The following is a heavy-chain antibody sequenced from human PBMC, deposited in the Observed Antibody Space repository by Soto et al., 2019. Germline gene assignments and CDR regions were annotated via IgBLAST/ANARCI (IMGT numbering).Heavy chain of an antibody. D-gene: IGHD2-2*01. V-gene: IGHV3-30-3*01. CDR2: ISYDGSNK. J-gene: IGHJ4*02. CDR3: AREKGRLGYCTSTSCHGEFDY. CDR1: GFTFNTHA. Sequence: PVGSLRLSCAASGFTFNTHAIHWVRQPPGKGLEWVAVISYDGSNKYFADSVKGRFTIFRDNSKSSLFLQMNSLRAEDTAVYYCAREKGRLGYCTSTSCHGEFDYWGQGTLVTVSS.